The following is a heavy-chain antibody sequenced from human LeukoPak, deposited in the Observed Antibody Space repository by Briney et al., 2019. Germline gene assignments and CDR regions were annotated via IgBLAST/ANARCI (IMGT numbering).Heavy chain of an antibody. CDR1: GGSFSGYY. Sequence: SETLSLTCAVYGGSFSGYYWSWIRQPPGKGLEWIGYIYYSGSTYYNPSLKSRVTISVDTSKNQFSLKLSSVTAADTAVYYCARVPYDFWSGYYSAFDIWGQGTMVTVSS. CDR3: ARVPYDFWSGYYSAFDI. CDR2: IYYSGST. J-gene: IGHJ3*02. V-gene: IGHV4-34*09. D-gene: IGHD3-3*01.